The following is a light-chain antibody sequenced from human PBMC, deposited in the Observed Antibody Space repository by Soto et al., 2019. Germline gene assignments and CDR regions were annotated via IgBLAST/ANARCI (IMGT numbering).Light chain of an antibody. CDR2: EAS. Sequence: VLTQSPDTLSLSPGERATLSCRASQDVGNFLVWYHQKPGLSPSLVIYEASKRATDIPDRFSGSGSGTAFTLTISRLEPEDVVFYYCQQRNSSPLTFGGGTKVELK. CDR1: QDVGNF. J-gene: IGKJ4*01. CDR3: QQRNSSPLT. V-gene: IGKV3-11*01.